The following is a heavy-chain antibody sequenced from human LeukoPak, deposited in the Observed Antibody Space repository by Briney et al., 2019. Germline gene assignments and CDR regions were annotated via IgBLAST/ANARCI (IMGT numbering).Heavy chain of an antibody. Sequence: GGSLRLSCAASGFTFSTYSMNWVRQAPERGLEWVSYISRGGTTVYYTDSVKGRFTISRDNAKNSVYLQMNSLRAEDTAVYYCARDLWFQEATEDYRGQGTLVTVSS. D-gene: IGHD3-10*01. J-gene: IGHJ4*02. CDR1: GFTFSTYS. V-gene: IGHV3-48*01. CDR3: ARDLWFQEATEDY. CDR2: ISRGGTTV.